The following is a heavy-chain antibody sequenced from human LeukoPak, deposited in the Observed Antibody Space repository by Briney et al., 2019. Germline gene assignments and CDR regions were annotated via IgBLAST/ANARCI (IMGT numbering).Heavy chain of an antibody. D-gene: IGHD3-22*01. V-gene: IGHV4-39*07. CDR3: AREILYDSTGYYV. Sequence: SETLSLTCTVSGGSISSNPYYWGWIRQPPGKGLEWIGSIYYSGSTYYNPSLKIRVTISIDTSKNQFSLKLRPVTAADTAVYYCAREILYDSTGYYVWGQGTLVTVSS. CDR2: IYYSGST. J-gene: IGHJ4*02. CDR1: GGSISSNPYY.